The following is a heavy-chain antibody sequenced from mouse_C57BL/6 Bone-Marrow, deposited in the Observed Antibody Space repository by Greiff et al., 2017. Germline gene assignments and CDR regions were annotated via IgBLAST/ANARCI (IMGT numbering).Heavy chain of an antibody. Sequence: EVQLQQSGPELVKPGASVKISCKASGYTFTDYYMNWVKQSHGKSLEWIGDINPNNGGKSYNQKFKGKATLTVDKSSSTASMELRSLTSEDSAVYDCARSPITTVVEGGFAYWGQGTLVTVSA. V-gene: IGHV1-26*01. CDR3: ARSPITTVVEGGFAY. D-gene: IGHD1-1*01. CDR2: INPNNGGK. CDR1: GYTFTDYY. J-gene: IGHJ3*01.